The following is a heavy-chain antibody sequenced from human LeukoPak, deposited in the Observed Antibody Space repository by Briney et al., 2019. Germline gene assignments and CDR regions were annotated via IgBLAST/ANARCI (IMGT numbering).Heavy chain of an antibody. CDR1: GFTFNDHY. D-gene: IGHD2-2*03. J-gene: IGHJ6*02. Sequence: GGSLRLSCAASGFTFNDHYLSWVRQAPGKGLEWISYIGNSGSTVYYADSVKGRFTISRDNAKNSLYLQMNSLGAEDTAVYYCAGDRQPSRWIGLDVWGQGTTVIVSS. CDR2: IGNSGSTV. V-gene: IGHV3-11*01. CDR3: AGDRQPSRWIGLDV.